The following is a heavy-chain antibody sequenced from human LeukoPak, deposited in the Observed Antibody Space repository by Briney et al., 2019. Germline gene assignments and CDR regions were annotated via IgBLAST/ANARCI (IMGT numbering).Heavy chain of an antibody. CDR3: AKGDSSGYYYPNFDY. D-gene: IGHD3-22*01. Sequence: GRSLRLSCAASGFTFDDYAMHWVRQAPGKGLEWVSGISWNSGSIGYADSVKGRFTISRDNAKNSLYLQMNSLRAEDTALYYCAKGDSSGYYYPNFDYWGQGTLVTVSS. V-gene: IGHV3-9*01. J-gene: IGHJ4*02. CDR2: ISWNSGSI. CDR1: GFTFDDYA.